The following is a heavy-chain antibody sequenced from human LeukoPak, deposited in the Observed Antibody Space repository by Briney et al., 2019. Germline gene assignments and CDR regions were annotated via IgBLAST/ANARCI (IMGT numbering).Heavy chain of an antibody. CDR2: IRYDGSNK. D-gene: IGHD1-26*01. CDR1: GFTFSSYG. V-gene: IGHV3-30*02. CDR3: AKSLLTTASGTGRAFDI. Sequence: GGSLRLSCVVSGFTFSSYGMHWVRQAPGKGLEWVAFIRYDGSNKYYADSVKGRFTISRDNSKNTLYLQMNSLRAEDTAVYYCAKSLLTTASGTGRAFDIWGQGTMVTVSA. J-gene: IGHJ3*02.